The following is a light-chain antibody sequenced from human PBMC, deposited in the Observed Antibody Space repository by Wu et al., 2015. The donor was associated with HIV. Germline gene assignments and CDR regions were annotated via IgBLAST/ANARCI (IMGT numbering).Light chain of an antibody. Sequence: ENVLTQSPGTLPVSPGERVTLSCKASQTVGSSYLAWYQQKPGQAPRLLIYDTSNRATGIPARFSGSGSGTDFTLTITSMEPEDFAMYYCQQYGFSPYSFGQGTKLKI. CDR1: QTVGSSY. CDR3: QQYGFSPYS. V-gene: IGKV3-20*01. CDR2: DTS. J-gene: IGKJ2*03.